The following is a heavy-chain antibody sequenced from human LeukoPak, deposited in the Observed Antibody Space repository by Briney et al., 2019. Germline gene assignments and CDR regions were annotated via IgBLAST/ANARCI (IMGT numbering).Heavy chain of an antibody. V-gene: IGHV3-21*01. J-gene: IGHJ4*02. CDR2: ISSSGRYT. CDR3: ARDLMGSSTAYFFY. CDR1: GFSFSSYS. Sequence: GGSLRLSCAASGFSFSSYSMNWVRQAPGKGLEWVSSISSSGRYTYYADSVKGRFTISRDNAKNSLYLQMNSLRAEDTALYYCARDLMGSSTAYFFYWGQGTLVTVSS. D-gene: IGHD6-6*01.